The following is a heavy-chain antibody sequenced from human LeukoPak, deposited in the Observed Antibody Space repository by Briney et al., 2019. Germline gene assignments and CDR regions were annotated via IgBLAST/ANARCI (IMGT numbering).Heavy chain of an antibody. CDR1: EFTFSSYE. Sequence: AGGSLRLSCAASEFTFSSYEINWVRQAPGKGLDWVSYISSSGTTIYYADSVKGRFTISRDNAKNSLYLQMNSLRAEDTAVYYCARELRTPYDILGRGNAFDIWGQGTMVTVSS. CDR3: ARELRTPYDILGRGNAFDI. J-gene: IGHJ3*02. D-gene: IGHD3-9*01. CDR2: ISSSGTTI. V-gene: IGHV3-48*03.